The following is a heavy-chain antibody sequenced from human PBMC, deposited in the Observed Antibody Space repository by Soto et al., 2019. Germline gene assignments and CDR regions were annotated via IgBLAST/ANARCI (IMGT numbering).Heavy chain of an antibody. V-gene: IGHV2-70*01. CDR2: IDWDDDK. J-gene: IGHJ6*02. Sequence: SGPTLVNPTQTLTLTCTFSGFSLSTSGMCVSWIRQPPGKALEWLALIDWDDDKYYSTSLKTRLTISKDTSKNQVVLTMTNMDPVDTATYYCARIPGYSSGWYRDYYYGMDVPGQATTVTVSS. CDR1: GFSLSTSGMC. CDR3: ARIPGYSSGWYRDYYYGMDV. D-gene: IGHD6-19*01.